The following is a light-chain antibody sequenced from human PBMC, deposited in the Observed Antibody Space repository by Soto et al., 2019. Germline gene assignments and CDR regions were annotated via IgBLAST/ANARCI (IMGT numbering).Light chain of an antibody. J-gene: IGKJ1*01. Sequence: ELVMTQPPATRSLSPGERATLSCRAGQGVGFNLACYQQKPGQAPRLLIYGPNTRATGIPARFSGSGSGTDFTLTISSLQSEDFAVYYCQQYNNWPRTFGQGTKVEIK. CDR2: GPN. CDR3: QQYNNWPRT. V-gene: IGKV3-15*01. CDR1: QGVGFN.